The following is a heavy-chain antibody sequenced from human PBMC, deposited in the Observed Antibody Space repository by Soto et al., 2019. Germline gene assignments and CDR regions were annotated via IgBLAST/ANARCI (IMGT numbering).Heavy chain of an antibody. CDR1: GGTFSSYA. D-gene: IGHD2-2*01. Sequence: QVQLVQSGAEVKKPGSSVKVSCKASGGTFSSYAISWVRQAPGQGLEWMGGIIPIFGTANYAQKFQGRVTITADKCTSTAYMELSSLRSEDTAVYYWARAVSGYCSSTSCYSSLDPWGQGTLVTVSS. CDR3: ARAVSGYCSSTSCYSSLDP. J-gene: IGHJ5*02. V-gene: IGHV1-69*06. CDR2: IIPIFGTA.